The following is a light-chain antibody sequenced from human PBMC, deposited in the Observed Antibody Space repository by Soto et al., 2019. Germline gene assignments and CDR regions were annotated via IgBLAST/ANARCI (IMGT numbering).Light chain of an antibody. CDR3: QQYGSSPFT. J-gene: IGKJ4*01. Sequence: DIVLTQSPGTLSLSPGERATLSCRASQSISSSYLAWFQQKPGQSPRLLIYGASSRPTGIPGRFSGSGSGSGTDFTLAISRLEPEDFALYYCQQYGSSPFTFGGGTKVEIK. CDR2: GAS. CDR1: QSISSSY. V-gene: IGKV3-20*01.